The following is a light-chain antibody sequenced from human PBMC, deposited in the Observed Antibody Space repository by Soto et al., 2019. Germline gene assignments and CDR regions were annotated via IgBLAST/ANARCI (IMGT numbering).Light chain of an antibody. Sequence: EIVLTQSPGTLSLSPGERATLSCRASQSVSSNHLAWYQQKPGQAPRLLIYGASSMSTGIPDRFSGSGSGTDFTLTISRLEPEDFAVYYCQQYVGSPPYTFGQGTKVEI. J-gene: IGKJ2*01. CDR2: GAS. CDR3: QQYVGSPPYT. CDR1: QSVSSNH. V-gene: IGKV3-20*01.